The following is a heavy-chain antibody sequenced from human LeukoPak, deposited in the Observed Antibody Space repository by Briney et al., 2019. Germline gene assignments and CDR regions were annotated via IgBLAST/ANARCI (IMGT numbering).Heavy chain of an antibody. CDR3: ARDRYYGIDV. Sequence: GGSLRLSCAASGFTFSSYSMSWVRQAPGKGLEWVSSICSTSRCIFYADSVRGRFTISRDNAKNTLYLQMNSLRAEDTAVYFCARDRYYGIDVWGRGTTVTVSS. CDR1: GFTFSSYS. CDR2: ICSTSRCI. V-gene: IGHV3-21*01. J-gene: IGHJ6*02.